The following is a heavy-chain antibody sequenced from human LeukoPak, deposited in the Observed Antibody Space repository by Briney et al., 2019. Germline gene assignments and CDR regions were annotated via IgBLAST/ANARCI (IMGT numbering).Heavy chain of an antibody. CDR3: ARDQTGITVAATGWFDP. J-gene: IGHJ5*02. CDR2: ISNSGTTR. CDR1: GFTFSSYG. D-gene: IGHD6-19*01. V-gene: IGHV3-48*04. Sequence: PGGSLRLACAASGFTFSSYGMHWVRQAPGRGLEWVSYISNSGTTRYYADSVKGRVTISRDNAKNSLYLQMNSLRAEDTAVYYCARDQTGITVAATGWFDPWGQGTLVTVSS.